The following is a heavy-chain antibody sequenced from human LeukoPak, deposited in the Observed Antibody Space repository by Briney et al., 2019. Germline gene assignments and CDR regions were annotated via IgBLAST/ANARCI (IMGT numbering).Heavy chain of an antibody. D-gene: IGHD6-6*01. CDR1: GFTFDDYA. CDR2: ISWNSGSI. V-gene: IGHV3-9*01. Sequence: SLRLSCAASGFTFDDYAMHWVRQAPGKGLEWVSGISWNSGSIGYADSVKGRFTISRDNAKNSLYLQMNSLRAEDTALYYCAKEGWEYSSSSNWFDPWGQGTLVTVSS. CDR3: AKEGWEYSSSSNWFDP. J-gene: IGHJ5*02.